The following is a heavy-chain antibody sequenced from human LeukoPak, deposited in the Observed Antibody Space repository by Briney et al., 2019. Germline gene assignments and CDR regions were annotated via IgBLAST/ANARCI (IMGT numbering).Heavy chain of an antibody. J-gene: IGHJ3*02. D-gene: IGHD3-10*01. CDR3: ARISGGSFDI. V-gene: IGHV3-53*01. CDR2: IYSGETT. CDR1: GLTVSSNY. Sequence: SGGSLRLSCAASGLTVSSNYMTWVRQAQGTGLEGVSLIYSGETTYYADSVKGRFTISRDKSQNILYLQMNRLRVEDTAVYYCARISGGSFDIWGQGTTVTVYS.